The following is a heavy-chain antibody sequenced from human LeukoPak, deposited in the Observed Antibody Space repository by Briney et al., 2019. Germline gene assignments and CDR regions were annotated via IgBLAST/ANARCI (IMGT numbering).Heavy chain of an antibody. V-gene: IGHV1-18*01. Sequence: ASVKVSCKASGHTFTSYDISWVRQAPGQGLEWMGWISAYSGNTNYAQKFQDRVTMTTDTSTNTAYMELRSLRSDDTAVYYCARDKQWALDYWGQGTLVTVSS. J-gene: IGHJ4*02. CDR3: ARDKQWALDY. CDR1: GHTFTSYD. D-gene: IGHD6-19*01. CDR2: ISAYSGNT.